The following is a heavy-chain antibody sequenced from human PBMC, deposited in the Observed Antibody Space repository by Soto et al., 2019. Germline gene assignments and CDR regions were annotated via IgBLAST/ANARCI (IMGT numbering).Heavy chain of an antibody. CDR3: AKVGSERYSGQHSDY. J-gene: IGHJ4*02. CDR2: ISSSSGST. CDR1: GFTFSNYA. V-gene: IGHV3-23*01. D-gene: IGHD5-12*01. Sequence: ESGGGVVQPGGSLRLSCAASGFTFSNYAMNWVRQAPGKGLEWVSTISSSSGSTYYADSVKGRFTISRDNSKNFLYLQMNSLRGDDTAVYYCAKVGSERYSGQHSDYWGQGTLVTISS.